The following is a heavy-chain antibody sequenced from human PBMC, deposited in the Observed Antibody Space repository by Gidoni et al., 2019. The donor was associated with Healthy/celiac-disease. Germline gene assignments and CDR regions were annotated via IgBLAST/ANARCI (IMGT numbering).Heavy chain of an antibody. Sequence: QVQLQESGPGLVKPSETMSLTCAVSGYSISSGYYWGWIRHPPGKGLEWIGSIYHSGSTYYHPSLKSRVTISVDTSKNQFSLKLSSVTAADTAVYYCARVGALESILIDYWGQGTLVTVSS. CDR2: IYHSGST. CDR1: GYSISSGYY. CDR3: ARVGALESILIDY. V-gene: IGHV4-38-2*01. D-gene: IGHD1-26*01. J-gene: IGHJ4*02.